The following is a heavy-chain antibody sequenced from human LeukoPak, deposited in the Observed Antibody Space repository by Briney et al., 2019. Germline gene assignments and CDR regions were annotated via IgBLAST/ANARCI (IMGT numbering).Heavy chain of an antibody. D-gene: IGHD5-24*01. CDR1: GYTFTDYY. Sequence: ATVKISCMVSGYTFTDYYMHWVQQAPGKGLEWVGLGDPEDGETIYAEKFQGRVTITADTSTDTAYMEQSSLRSEDMAVYYCATFNLEMATTSDYWGQGTLVTVSS. V-gene: IGHV1-69-2*01. CDR3: ATFNLEMATTSDY. J-gene: IGHJ4*02. CDR2: GDPEDGET.